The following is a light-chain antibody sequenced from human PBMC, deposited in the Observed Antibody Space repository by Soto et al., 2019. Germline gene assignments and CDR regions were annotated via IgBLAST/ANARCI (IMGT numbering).Light chain of an antibody. CDR2: AAS. V-gene: IGKV1-39*01. Sequence: DIQMTQSPSSLSASVGDRVTITCRASQSIYNYLNWYQPKPGKAPKLLIYAASSLQSGVPSRFSGSGSGTDFTLTISSLQPEDFAIYYCQQSYSTPRTFGQGTKVEIK. CDR1: QSIYNY. J-gene: IGKJ1*01. CDR3: QQSYSTPRT.